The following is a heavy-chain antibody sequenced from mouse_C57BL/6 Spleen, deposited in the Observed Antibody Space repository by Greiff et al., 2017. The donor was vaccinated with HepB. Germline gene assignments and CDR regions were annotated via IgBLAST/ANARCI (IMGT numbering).Heavy chain of an antibody. CDR2: IYPGDGDT. V-gene: IGHV1-82*01. J-gene: IGHJ4*01. CDR3: ARGRGRGYARDY. CDR1: GYAFSSSW. Sequence: VQLQQSGPELVKPGASVKISCKASGYAFSSSWMNWVKQRPGKGLEWIGRIYPGDGDTNYNGKFKGKATLTADKSSSTAYMQLSSLTSEDSAVYFCARGRGRGYARDYWGQGTSVTVSS. D-gene: IGHD3-3*01.